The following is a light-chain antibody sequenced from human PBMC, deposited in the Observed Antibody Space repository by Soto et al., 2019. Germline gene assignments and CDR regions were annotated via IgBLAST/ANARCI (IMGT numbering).Light chain of an antibody. J-gene: IGLJ2*01. CDR3: SSYTTINTVVL. V-gene: IGLV2-14*03. CDR1: TSDIGAYNY. CDR2: DVT. Sequence: QSVLTQPASVSGSPGQSITISCTGTTSDIGAYNYVSWYQHHPGKAPKLLICDVTDRPSGVSDRFSGSKSGNTASLTISGLQAEDEADYFCSSYTTINTVVLFGGGTKVTVL.